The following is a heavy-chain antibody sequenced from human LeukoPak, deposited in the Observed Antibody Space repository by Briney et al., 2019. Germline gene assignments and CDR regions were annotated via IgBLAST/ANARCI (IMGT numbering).Heavy chain of an antibody. Sequence: SETLSLTCAVYGVSFSGYYWSWIRQPPGKGLEWIGEINHSGSTNYNPSLKSRVTIPVDTSKNQFSLKLSSVTAADTAVYYCARGLQLAPTGYYYYGMDVWGQGTTVTVSS. V-gene: IGHV4-34*01. CDR2: INHSGST. CDR1: GVSFSGYY. J-gene: IGHJ6*02. D-gene: IGHD6-13*01. CDR3: ARGLQLAPTGYYYYGMDV.